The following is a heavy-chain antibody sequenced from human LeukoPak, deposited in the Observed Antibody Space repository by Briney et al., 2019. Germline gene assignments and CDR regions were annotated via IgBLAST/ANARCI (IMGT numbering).Heavy chain of an antibody. V-gene: IGHV1-69*04. Sequence: SVKVSCKASGGTFSSYAISWVRQAPGQGLEWMGRIIPILGIANYAQKFQGRVTITADKSTSTAYMELSSLRSEDTAVYYCARDDGGRDGHPYFDYWGQGTLVTVSS. J-gene: IGHJ4*02. CDR3: ARDDGGRDGHPYFDY. CDR2: IIPILGIA. CDR1: GGTFSSYA. D-gene: IGHD2-15*01.